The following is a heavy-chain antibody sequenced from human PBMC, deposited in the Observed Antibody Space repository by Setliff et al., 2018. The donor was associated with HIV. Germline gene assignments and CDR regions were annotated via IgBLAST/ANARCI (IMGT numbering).Heavy chain of an antibody. CDR3: AREGDCSGGSCYYYYGMHV. CDR2: IIPIFGTA. D-gene: IGHD2-15*01. Sequence: SVKVSCKASGGTFSSYAISWVRQAPGQGLEWMGGIIPIFGTANYAQKFQGRVTSTTDESTSTAYMELSSLRSEDTAVYYCAREGDCSGGSCYYYYGMHVWGQGTTVTVSS. J-gene: IGHJ6*02. CDR1: GGTFSSYA. V-gene: IGHV1-69*05.